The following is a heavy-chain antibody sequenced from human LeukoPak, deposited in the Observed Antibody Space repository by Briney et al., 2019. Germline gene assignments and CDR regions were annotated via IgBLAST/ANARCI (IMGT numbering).Heavy chain of an antibody. V-gene: IGHV3-9*01. CDR3: AKAYSSSWYYFDY. J-gene: IGHJ4*02. D-gene: IGHD6-13*01. Sequence: PGGSLRLSCAASGFTFDDYAMHWVRQAPGKGLQWVSGISWSSGSIGYADSVKGRFTISRDNAKNSLYLQMNSLRAEDTALYYCAKAYSSSWYYFDYWGQGTLVTVSS. CDR1: GFTFDDYA. CDR2: ISWSSGSI.